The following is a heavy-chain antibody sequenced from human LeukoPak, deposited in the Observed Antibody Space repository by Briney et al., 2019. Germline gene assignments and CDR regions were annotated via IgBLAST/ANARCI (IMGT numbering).Heavy chain of an antibody. D-gene: IGHD2-2*02. CDR2: IYTSGST. Sequence: SQTLSLTCTVSGGSISSGSYYWSWIRQPAGKGLEWIGRIYTSGSTNYNPSLKSRVTISVDTSKNQFSLKLSSVTAADTAVYYCARDHRRYCSSTSCYRDYYYYYYYMDVWGKGTTVTISS. CDR1: GGSISSGSYY. J-gene: IGHJ6*03. V-gene: IGHV4-61*02. CDR3: ARDHRRYCSSTSCYRDYYYYYYYMDV.